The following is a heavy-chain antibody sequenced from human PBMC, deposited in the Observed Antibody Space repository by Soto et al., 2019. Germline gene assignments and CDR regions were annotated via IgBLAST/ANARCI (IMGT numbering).Heavy chain of an antibody. D-gene: IGHD3-10*01. J-gene: IGHJ4*02. CDR3: SRVDPGETSPFDH. V-gene: IGHV1-46*03. Sequence: ASVKVSCKASGYIFTSYYIHWVRQAPGQGLDWMGWINPFDGSRMFAQSFQGRVTMTRDTSTSTVYMEVSSLRSEDTAVYYCSRVDPGETSPFDHWGRG. CDR2: INPFDGSR. CDR1: GYIFTSYY.